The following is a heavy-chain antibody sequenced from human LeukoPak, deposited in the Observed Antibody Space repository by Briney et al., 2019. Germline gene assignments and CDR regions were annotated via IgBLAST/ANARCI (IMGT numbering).Heavy chain of an antibody. CDR3: ARAVGGSSGWPYYFDY. Sequence: GGSLRRSCAASGFTFSDYYMSWIRQAPGKGLEWVSYINSGGSYTNYADSVKGRFTISRDNAKNSLYLQMNSLRAEDTAVYYCARAVGGSSGWPYYFDYWGQGTLVTVSS. CDR2: INSGGSYT. J-gene: IGHJ4*02. V-gene: IGHV3-11*05. D-gene: IGHD6-19*01. CDR1: GFTFSDYY.